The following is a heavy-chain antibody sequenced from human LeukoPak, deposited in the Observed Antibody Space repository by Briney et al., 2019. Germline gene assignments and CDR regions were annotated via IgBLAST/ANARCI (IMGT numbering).Heavy chain of an antibody. CDR2: INWNGGSI. CDR1: GFTFDDYA. CDR3: ARGPGWNSGSPRYSDY. Sequence: GGSLRLTCAASGFTFDDYAMSWVRQAPGKGLEWVSGINWNGGSIGYGDSVKGRITISRDNAKNSLYLQMDSLRAEDTALYYCARGPGWNSGSPRYSDYWGQGTLVTVSS. V-gene: IGHV3-20*04. D-gene: IGHD1-26*01. J-gene: IGHJ4*02.